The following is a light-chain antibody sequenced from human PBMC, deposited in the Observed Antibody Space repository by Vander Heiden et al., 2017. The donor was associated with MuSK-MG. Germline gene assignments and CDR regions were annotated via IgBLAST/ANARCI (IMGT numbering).Light chain of an antibody. J-gene: IGKJ2*01. V-gene: IGKV1-17*03. Sequence: DIQMTQSPSAMSASVGDRVTITCRASQDIESSLAGFQQTPGKVPKRLLYAAANMQRGVPSDCSGSGSGTKVTLTTSSLQAEDFAAEFYLQNYKNPPTFGQGSKLEIK. CDR3: LQNYKNPPT. CDR2: AAA. CDR1: QDIESS.